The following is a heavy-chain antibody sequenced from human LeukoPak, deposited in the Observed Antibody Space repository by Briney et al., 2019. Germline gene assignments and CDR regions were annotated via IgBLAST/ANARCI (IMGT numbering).Heavy chain of an antibody. V-gene: IGHV3-21*01. J-gene: IGHJ4*02. CDR3: ARDILTGSSGY. Sequence: GGSLRLSCAAPGFTFSSYSMNWVRQAPGKGLEWVSSISSSSSYIYYADSVKGRFAISRDNAKNSLYLQMNSLRAEDTAVYYCARDILTGSSGYWGQGTLVTVSS. D-gene: IGHD3-9*01. CDR2: ISSSSSYI. CDR1: GFTFSSYS.